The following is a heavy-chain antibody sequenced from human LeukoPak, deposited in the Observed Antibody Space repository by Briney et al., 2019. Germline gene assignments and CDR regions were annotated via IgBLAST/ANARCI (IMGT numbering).Heavy chain of an antibody. V-gene: IGHV1-8*01. CDR2: MNPNSGNT. D-gene: IGHD3-3*01. CDR1: GYTFTSYD. J-gene: IGHJ5*02. Sequence: ASVTVSCKASGYTFTSYDINWVRQATGQGLGWMGWMNPNSGNTGYAQKFQGRVTMTRNTSISTAYMELSSLRSEDTAVYYCARALPPYYDFWSGYYVGDWFDPWGQGTLVTVSS. CDR3: ARALPPYYDFWSGYYVGDWFDP.